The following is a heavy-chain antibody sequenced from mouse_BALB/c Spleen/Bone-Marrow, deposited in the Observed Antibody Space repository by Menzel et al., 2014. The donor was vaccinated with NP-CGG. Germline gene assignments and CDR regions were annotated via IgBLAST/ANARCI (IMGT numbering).Heavy chain of an antibody. Sequence: EVHLVESGGGLVQPGGSRKLSRAASGFTFSSFGMHWVRQAPEKGLEWVAYISSGSSTIYYADTVKGRFTISRDNPKNTLFLQMTSLRSEDKAMYYCASLTYYAMDYWGQGTSVTVSS. CDR3: ASLTYYAMDY. V-gene: IGHV5-17*02. CDR1: GFTFSSFG. CDR2: ISSGSSTI. J-gene: IGHJ4*01.